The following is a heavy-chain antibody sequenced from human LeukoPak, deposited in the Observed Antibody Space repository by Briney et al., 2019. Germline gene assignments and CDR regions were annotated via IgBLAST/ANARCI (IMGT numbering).Heavy chain of an antibody. Sequence: PGGSLRLSCAASGFTFNTYAMSWVRQAPGRGLEWVSGISVGGVSTKYADSVQGRFTISRDSSKNTLSLQMNSLRAEDTAVYYCAKRSYDPLYYFDYWGQGTLVTVSS. V-gene: IGHV3-23*01. J-gene: IGHJ4*02. CDR2: ISVGGVST. CDR1: GFTFNTYA. CDR3: AKRSYDPLYYFDY. D-gene: IGHD3-16*01.